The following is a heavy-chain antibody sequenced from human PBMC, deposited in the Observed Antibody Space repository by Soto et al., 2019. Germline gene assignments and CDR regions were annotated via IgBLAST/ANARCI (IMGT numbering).Heavy chain of an antibody. CDR2: ITGDGTTT. J-gene: IGHJ4*02. CDR3: ARDTNYQPDY. V-gene: IGHV3-74*01. Sequence: EVQLVESGGGLVQPGGSLRLSCAASGFTFSPYWIHWVRQAPGKGLVWVSRITGDGTTTNYADSVKGRFTISRDNAKNTVCLQMDSLRAEDTAVYYCARDTNYQPDYWGQGTLVTVSS. CDR1: GFTFSPYW. D-gene: IGHD2-8*01.